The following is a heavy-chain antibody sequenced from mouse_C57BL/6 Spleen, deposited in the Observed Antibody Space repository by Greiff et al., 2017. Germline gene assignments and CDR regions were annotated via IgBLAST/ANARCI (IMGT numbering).Heavy chain of an antibody. J-gene: IGHJ2*01. CDR3: ARHEVDIRDFDY. V-gene: IGHV5-6*01. CDR2: ISSGGSYT. Sequence: EVKLMESGGDLVKPGGSLKLSCAASGFTFSSYGMSWVRQTPDKRLEWVATISSGGSYTYYPDSVKGRFTISRDNAKNTLYLQMSSLKSEDTAMYYCARHEVDIRDFDYWGQGTTLTVSS. CDR1: GFTFSSYG. D-gene: IGHD1-3*01.